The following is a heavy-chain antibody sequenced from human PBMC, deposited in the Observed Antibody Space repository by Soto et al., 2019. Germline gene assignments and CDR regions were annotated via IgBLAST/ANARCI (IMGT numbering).Heavy chain of an antibody. J-gene: IGHJ3*02. CDR3: AKDADYYDSSGYYLHPYAFDI. CDR1: GFTFSSYA. CDR2: ISGSGGST. Sequence: GGSLRLSCAASGFTFSSYAMSWVRQAPGKGLEWVSAISGSGGSTYYADSVKGRFTITRDNSKNTLYLQMNSLRAEDTAVYYCAKDADYYDSSGYYLHPYAFDIWGQGTMVTVSS. D-gene: IGHD3-22*01. V-gene: IGHV3-23*01.